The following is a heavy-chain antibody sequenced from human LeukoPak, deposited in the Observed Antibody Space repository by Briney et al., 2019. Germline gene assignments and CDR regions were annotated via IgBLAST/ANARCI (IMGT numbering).Heavy chain of an antibody. CDR3: ARDSDNWFDP. J-gene: IGHJ5*02. Sequence: GGSLRLSCAASGFIFSSYAMHWVRQAPGKGLEWVAVISYDGSNKYYADSVKGRFAISRDNSKNTLYLQMNSLRAEDTAVYYCARDSDNWFDPWGQGTLVTVSS. V-gene: IGHV3-30*09. CDR2: ISYDGSNK. CDR1: GFIFSSYA.